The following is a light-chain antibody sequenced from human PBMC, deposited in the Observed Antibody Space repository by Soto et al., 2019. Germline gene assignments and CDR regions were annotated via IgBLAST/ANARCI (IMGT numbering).Light chain of an antibody. CDR3: SSYTSSSTLLDV. V-gene: IGLV2-14*01. CDR2: DVS. Sequence: QSVLTQPASVSGSPGQSITISCTGTSSDVGGYNYVSWYQQHPGKAPKLMIYDVSNRPSGVSNRFSGSKSGNTASLTISGLQAEYEADYYCSSYTSSSTLLDVFGTGTKLTVL. J-gene: IGLJ1*01. CDR1: SSDVGGYNY.